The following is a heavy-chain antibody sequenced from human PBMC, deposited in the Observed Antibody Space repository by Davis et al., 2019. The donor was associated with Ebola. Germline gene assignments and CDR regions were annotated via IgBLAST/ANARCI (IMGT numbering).Heavy chain of an antibody. Sequence: GESLKISCKGSGYSFTSYWIGWVRQMPGQGLEWMGSIDPSDSYTNYSPSFQGHVTISADKSISTAYLQWSSLKASDTAMYYCAKRAEYYDSSGRYYYYGMDVWGQGTTVTVSS. CDR3: AKRAEYYDSSGRYYYYGMDV. D-gene: IGHD3-22*01. J-gene: IGHJ6*02. CDR2: IDPSDSYT. V-gene: IGHV5-10-1*01. CDR1: GYSFTSYW.